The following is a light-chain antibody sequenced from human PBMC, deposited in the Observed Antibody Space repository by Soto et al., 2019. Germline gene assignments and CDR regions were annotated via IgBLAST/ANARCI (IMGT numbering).Light chain of an antibody. CDR2: DAS. CDR3: QQRITSSLSIT. V-gene: IGKV3-11*01. Sequence: SPATQSGKPGHRATLXCSAILSVSSNLAWYQQKSCQAPRFLIYDASNRATGIPARFSGSGSGTDFTLTISSLLLEAFVVFCCQQRITSSLSITVGQGT. CDR1: LSVSSN. J-gene: IGKJ5*01.